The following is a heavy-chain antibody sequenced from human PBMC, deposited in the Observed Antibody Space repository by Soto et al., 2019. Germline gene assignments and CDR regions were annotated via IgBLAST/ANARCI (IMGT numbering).Heavy chain of an antibody. CDR3: AKVTKRAAAGRYEYYKYGMDV. CDR2: ISGGGGSS. D-gene: IGHD6-13*01. V-gene: IGHV3-23*01. J-gene: IGHJ6*02. CDR1: GFAFSTYA. Sequence: LRLSCAAAGFAFSTYAMTWVRQAPGKGLEWVSVISGGGGSSYYAASVKGRFTISRDNSKNTLFLQMNGLRAEDTAVYYCAKVTKRAAAGRYEYYKYGMDVWGQGTTVTVSS.